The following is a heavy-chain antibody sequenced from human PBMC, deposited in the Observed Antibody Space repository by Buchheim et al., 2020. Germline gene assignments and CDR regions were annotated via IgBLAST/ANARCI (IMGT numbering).Heavy chain of an antibody. V-gene: IGHV4-39*01. CDR1: GGSISSSSYY. D-gene: IGHD6-19*01. CDR2: IYYSGST. CDR3: ARSYSSGWTYYYYYGMDV. Sequence: QLQLQESGPGLVKPSETLSLTCTVSGGSISSSSYYWGWIRQPPGKGLEWIGSIYYSGSTYYNPSLKSRVTISVDTSKNPLTLKLSSVTAADTAVYYCARSYSSGWTYYYYYGMDVWGQGTT. J-gene: IGHJ6*02.